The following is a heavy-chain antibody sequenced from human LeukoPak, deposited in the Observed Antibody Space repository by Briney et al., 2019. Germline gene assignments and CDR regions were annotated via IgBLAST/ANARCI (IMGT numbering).Heavy chain of an antibody. V-gene: IGHV1-69*13. CDR3: ARNHAYYYDSSGYSMDV. CDR1: GGTFSSYA. Sequence: SVKVSCKASGGTFSSYAISWVRQAPGQGLEWMGGIIPIFGTANYAQKFQGRVTITADESMSTAYMELSSLRSEDTAVYYCARNHAYYYDSSGYSMDVWGQGTTVTVSS. D-gene: IGHD3-22*01. CDR2: IIPIFGTA. J-gene: IGHJ6*02.